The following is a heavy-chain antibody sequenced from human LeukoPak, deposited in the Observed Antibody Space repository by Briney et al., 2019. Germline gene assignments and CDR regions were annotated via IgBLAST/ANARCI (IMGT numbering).Heavy chain of an antibody. J-gene: IGHJ4*02. CDR2: IIPVFGTA. CDR3: ARGSAKTGGRXLNIY. CDR1: GGTFSSYA. Sequence: SVKVSCKASGGTFSSYATSWVRQAPGQGLEWMGGIIPVFGTANYAQKFQGRVTITADESTSTAYMELSSLRSEDTAVYYCARGSAKTGGRXLNIYWGQGTXVXVSS. V-gene: IGHV1-69*13. D-gene: IGHD3-16*01.